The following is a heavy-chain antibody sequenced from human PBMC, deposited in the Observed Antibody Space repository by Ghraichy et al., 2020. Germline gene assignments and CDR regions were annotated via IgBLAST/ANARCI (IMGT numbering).Heavy chain of an antibody. D-gene: IGHD2-15*01. CDR1: GGSISNSLSY. CDR3: ARHRRYVVAATTFFDY. J-gene: IGHJ4*01. V-gene: IGHV4-39*01. Sequence: SETLSLTCTVSGGSISNSLSYWGWIRQPPGKGLEWIATIYHTGRTYYNPSLRTRVIISVDSSKSQFSLRLSSVTAADTAIYYCARHRRYVVAATTFFDYWGHGLLFTVTS. CDR2: IYHTGRT.